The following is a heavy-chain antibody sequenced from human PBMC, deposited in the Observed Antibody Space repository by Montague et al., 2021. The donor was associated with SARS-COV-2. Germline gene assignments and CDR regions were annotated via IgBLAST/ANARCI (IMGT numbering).Heavy chain of an antibody. V-gene: IGHV3-21*01. D-gene: IGHD2-8*01. Sequence: ETLSLTCSVSGGSMSSYHWVWIRQPPGKGLEWVSYISSSSSYRYYADSLQGRFTISRDNAKNSLYLQMNSLRVEDTAVYYCATGEFCPNGVCSQDIDKWGQGTLVTVSS. CDR2: ISSSSSYR. CDR3: ATGEFCPNGVCSQDIDK. J-gene: IGHJ4*02. CDR1: GGSMSSYH.